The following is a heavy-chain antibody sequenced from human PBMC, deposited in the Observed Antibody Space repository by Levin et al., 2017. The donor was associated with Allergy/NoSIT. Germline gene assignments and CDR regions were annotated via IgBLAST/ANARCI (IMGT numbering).Heavy chain of an antibody. CDR1: GFTFSSYG. J-gene: IGHJ4*02. CDR3: ARDKEAFRRSWGGDFDY. D-gene: IGHD3-16*01. CDR2: IWYDGSNK. Sequence: GGSLRLSCAASGFTFSSYGMHWVRQAPGKGLEWVAVIWYDGSNKYYADSVKGRFTISRDNSKNTLYLQMNSLRAEDTAVYYCARDKEAFRRSWGGDFDYWGQGTLVTVSS. V-gene: IGHV3-33*01.